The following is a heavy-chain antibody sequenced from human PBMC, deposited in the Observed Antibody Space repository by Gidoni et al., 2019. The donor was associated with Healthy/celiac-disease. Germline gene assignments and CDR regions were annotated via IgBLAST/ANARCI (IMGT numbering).Heavy chain of an antibody. CDR2: IIPILGIA. J-gene: IGHJ6*02. D-gene: IGHD4-4*01. Sequence: QVQLVQSGAEVKKPGSLVKVSCKASGGTFSSYTISWVRQAPGQGLEWMGRIIPILGIANYAQKFQGRVTITADKSTSTAYMELSSLRSEDTAVYYCASARATVTAYYYYGMDVWGQGTTVTVSS. CDR1: GGTFSSYT. V-gene: IGHV1-69*02. CDR3: ASARATVTAYYYYGMDV.